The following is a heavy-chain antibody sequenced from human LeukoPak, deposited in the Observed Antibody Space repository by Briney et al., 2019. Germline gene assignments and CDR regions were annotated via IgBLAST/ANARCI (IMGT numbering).Heavy chain of an antibody. Sequence: GGSLRLSCAASGFTFSSYSMNWIRQAPGKGLEWVSSISSSTSYIYYADSVKGRFTISKDNAKNSLYLQMNSLRAEDTAVYFCARGGGLDVWGQGATVTVSS. V-gene: IGHV3-21*01. CDR3: ARGGGLDV. J-gene: IGHJ6*02. D-gene: IGHD3-16*01. CDR2: ISSSTSYI. CDR1: GFTFSSYS.